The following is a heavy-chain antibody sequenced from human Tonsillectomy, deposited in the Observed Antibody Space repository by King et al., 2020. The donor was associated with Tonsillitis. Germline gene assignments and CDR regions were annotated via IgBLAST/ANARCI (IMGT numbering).Heavy chain of an antibody. J-gene: IGHJ4*02. CDR1: GFTFSSYG. CDR3: ARDLGYSRYFLDH. CDR2: IWYDGSHK. V-gene: IGHV3-33*01. Sequence: VQLVESGGGVVQPGRSLRLSCAASGFTFSSYGMHWVRQAPGKGLEWVAVIWYDGSHKFYADSVKGRFTISRDNSKNTLFLQMNSLKVEDTAVYYCARDLGYSRYFLDHWGQGTLVTVSS. D-gene: IGHD2-15*01.